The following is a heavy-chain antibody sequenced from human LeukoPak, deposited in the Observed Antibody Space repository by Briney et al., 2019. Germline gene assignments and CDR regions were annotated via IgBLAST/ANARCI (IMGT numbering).Heavy chain of an antibody. CDR2: IWYDGTNK. V-gene: IGHV3-33*01. CDR3: ARDQLSPRWYFDL. CDR1: GFIFSTYD. D-gene: IGHD3-16*02. Sequence: GGSLRLSCAASGFIFSTYDMHWVRQAPGKGLEWVAIIWYDGTNKKYVDSVKGRFTISRDNAKNSLYLQMNSLRDEDTAVYYCARDQLSPRWYFDLWGRGTLVTVSS. J-gene: IGHJ2*01.